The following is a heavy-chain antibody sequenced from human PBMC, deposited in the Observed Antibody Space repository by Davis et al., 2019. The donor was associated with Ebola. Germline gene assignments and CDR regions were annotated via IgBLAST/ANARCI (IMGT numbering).Heavy chain of an antibody. J-gene: IGHJ4*02. V-gene: IGHV4-39*01. Sequence: SETLSLTCTVSGGSISSSSYYWGWIRQPPGKGLEWIGSINYSGSTYYNPSLKSRVTISVDTSKNQFSLKLSSVTAADTAVYYCSSVSETVTTFDYWGQGTLVTVSS. CDR3: SSVSETVTTFDY. CDR1: GGSISSSSYY. D-gene: IGHD4-17*01. CDR2: INYSGST.